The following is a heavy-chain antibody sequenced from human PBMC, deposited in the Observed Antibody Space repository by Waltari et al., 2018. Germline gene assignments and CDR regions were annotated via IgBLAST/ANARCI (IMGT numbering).Heavy chain of an antibody. D-gene: IGHD3-10*01. CDR1: GFTFSNSW. Sequence: EVHLVESGGDLVHPGGSLRLSCAASGFTFSNSWMDWVRQAPGKGLEWVANINRDGSEKDYVDSVKGRFTISRDNAKNSLYLQMNSLRVEDTAVYFCSESLNFWGQGTLVTVSS. V-gene: IGHV3-7*01. CDR3: SESLNF. J-gene: IGHJ4*02. CDR2: INRDGSEK.